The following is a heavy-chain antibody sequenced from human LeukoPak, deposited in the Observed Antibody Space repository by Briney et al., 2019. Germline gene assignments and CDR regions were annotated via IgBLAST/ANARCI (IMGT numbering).Heavy chain of an antibody. CDR2: IYYSGTT. CDR1: GGSINNYY. CDR3: ARQTAKNVDTARFDS. Sequence: SETLSLTCAISGGSINNYYWSWIRQPPGKGLEWTGYIYYSGTTNYSPSLNSRVNISLDTAKNQFSLRLSSVTAADTAVYYCARQTAKNVDTARFDSWGQGTLVTVSS. V-gene: IGHV4-59*08. D-gene: IGHD5-18*01. J-gene: IGHJ4*02.